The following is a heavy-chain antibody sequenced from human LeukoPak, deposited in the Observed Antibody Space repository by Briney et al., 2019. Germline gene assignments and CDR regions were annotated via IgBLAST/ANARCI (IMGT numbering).Heavy chain of an antibody. V-gene: IGHV4-59*01. D-gene: IGHD1-26*01. CDR3: ARGGEWELLEDSFDN. J-gene: IGHJ3*02. CDR2: IYYSGST. Sequence: SETLSLTCTVSGGSISSYYWSWIRQPPGKGLEWSGYIYYSGSTNYNPALKSRVTISVDTSKNQFSLKLSSVTAADTAVYYCARGGEWELLEDSFDNWGQGTMVTVSS. CDR1: GGSISSYY.